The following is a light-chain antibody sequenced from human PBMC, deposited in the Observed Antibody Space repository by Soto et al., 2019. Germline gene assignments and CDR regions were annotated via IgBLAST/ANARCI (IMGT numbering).Light chain of an antibody. CDR3: QELNSYPRT. CDR1: QGISTY. V-gene: IGKV1-9*01. J-gene: IGKJ1*01. Sequence: IQLTQSPSFLSASIGDRVTITCRASQGISTYLAWYQQKPGKAPKNLIYVASTLQSGVPSRFSGGGSGTEFTLTISSLQPEDFATYYCQELNSYPRTFGQGTKVEVK. CDR2: VAS.